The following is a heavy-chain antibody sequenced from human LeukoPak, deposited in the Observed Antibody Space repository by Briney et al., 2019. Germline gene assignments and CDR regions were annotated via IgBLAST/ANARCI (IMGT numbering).Heavy chain of an antibody. CDR2: IYTTGGT. CDR1: GGSISVGSYY. CDR3: ARDGVVYGQVA. J-gene: IGHJ4*02. V-gene: IGHV4-61*02. D-gene: IGHD3-10*01. Sequence: SETLSLTCTVSGGSISVGSYYWSWIRQPAGKGLEWIGRIYTTGGTNYNPSLKSRVTISVDSSKNQFSLKLSSVTAADTAVYYCARDGVVYGQVAWGQGTLVTVSP.